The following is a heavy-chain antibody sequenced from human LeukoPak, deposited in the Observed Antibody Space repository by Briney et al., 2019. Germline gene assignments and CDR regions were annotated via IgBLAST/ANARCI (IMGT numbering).Heavy chain of an antibody. D-gene: IGHD3-10*01. V-gene: IGHV4-39*07. Sequence: SETLSLTCTVSGGSISSSSYYWGWIRQPPGKGLEWIGSIYYSGSTYYNPSLKSRVTISVDTSKNQFSLKPSSVTAADTAVYYCARRRGHYYMDVWGKGTTVTVSS. CDR1: GGSISSSSYY. CDR3: ARRRGHYYMDV. J-gene: IGHJ6*03. CDR2: IYYSGST.